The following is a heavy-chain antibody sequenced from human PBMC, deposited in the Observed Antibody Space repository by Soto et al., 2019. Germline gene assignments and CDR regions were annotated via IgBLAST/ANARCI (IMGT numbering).Heavy chain of an antibody. Sequence: EVQLLESGGGLVQPGGSLRLSCAASGFTFSSYAMSWVRQAPGKGLEWVSAISGSGGSTYYADSVKGRFTISRDNSKNTLYLQMNSLRAEDTAVYYCAKDPPTPGWSPLYYFDYWGQGTLVTVSS. CDR3: AKDPPTPGWSPLYYFDY. J-gene: IGHJ4*02. CDR1: GFTFSSYA. D-gene: IGHD6-19*01. CDR2: ISGSGGST. V-gene: IGHV3-23*01.